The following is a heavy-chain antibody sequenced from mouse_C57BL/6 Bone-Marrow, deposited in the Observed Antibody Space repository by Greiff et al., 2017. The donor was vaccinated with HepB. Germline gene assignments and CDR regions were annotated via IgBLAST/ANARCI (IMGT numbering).Heavy chain of an antibody. Sequence: VMLVESGAELVRPGASVKLSCKASGYTFTDYYINWVKQRPGQGLEWIARIYPGSGNTYYNEKFKGKATLTAEKSSSTAYMQLSSLTSEDSAVYFCARGGLIYYDYEGATDYWGQGTSVTVSS. V-gene: IGHV1-76*01. CDR2: IYPGSGNT. J-gene: IGHJ4*01. CDR3: ARGGLIYYDYEGATDY. D-gene: IGHD2-4*01. CDR1: GYTFTDYY.